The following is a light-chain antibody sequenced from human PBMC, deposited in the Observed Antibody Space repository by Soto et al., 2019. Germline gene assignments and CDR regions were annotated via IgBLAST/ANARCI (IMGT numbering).Light chain of an antibody. J-gene: IGKJ4*01. V-gene: IGKV1D-16*01. CDR2: AAS. CDR1: QGISSW. Sequence: DIQMTQSPSSLSASVGDRVTITCRASQGISSWLAWYQRKPEKAPKXMIYAASSLQSGVPSRFSGSGSGTDFTLTISSLQPEDFATYYCQQYNSYPLTFGGGTKVDIK. CDR3: QQYNSYPLT.